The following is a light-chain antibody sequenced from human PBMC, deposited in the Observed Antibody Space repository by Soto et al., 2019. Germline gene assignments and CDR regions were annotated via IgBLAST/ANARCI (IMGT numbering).Light chain of an antibody. V-gene: IGKV3-20*01. Sequence: EIVLTQSPATLSLFPGERATLSCRASQSVSSSYLAWYQQKPGQAPRLLIYGASNRATGIPDRFSGSGSGTDFTLTISSLEPEDFAVYYCQQYANWPVTFGGGTKVDIK. CDR1: QSVSSSY. CDR2: GAS. J-gene: IGKJ4*02. CDR3: QQYANWPVT.